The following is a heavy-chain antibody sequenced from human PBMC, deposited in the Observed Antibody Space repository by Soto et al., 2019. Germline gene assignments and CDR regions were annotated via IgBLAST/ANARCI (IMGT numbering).Heavy chain of an antibody. Sequence: QVQLQESGPGLVKPSDTLSLTCAVSGYSISSSNWWGWIRQPPGKGLEWIGYIYYSGNTNYNPSLKSRVTMSVDTTKNQFSLKLNSVTAVDTAVYYCARNSGDGYDSFYYYGLDVWGQGTTVTVSS. CDR3: ARNSGDGYDSFYYYGLDV. CDR1: GYSISSSNW. CDR2: IYYSGNT. D-gene: IGHD4-17*01. V-gene: IGHV4-28*01. J-gene: IGHJ6*02.